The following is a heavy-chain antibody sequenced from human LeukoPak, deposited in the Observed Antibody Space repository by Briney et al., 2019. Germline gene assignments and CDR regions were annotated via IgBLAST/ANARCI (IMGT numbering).Heavy chain of an antibody. Sequence: PSETLSLTCTVSGGSISSYYWGWIRQPPGKGLEWIGNINYSRNPYYNPSLKSRVTISVDTSKNQFSLKLSSVTAADTAVYYCARGLRGRYSSSWYRDYYYYMDVWGKGTTVTVSS. J-gene: IGHJ6*03. V-gene: IGHV4-39*07. CDR2: INYSRNP. CDR1: GGSISSYY. CDR3: ARGLRGRYSSSWYRDYYYYMDV. D-gene: IGHD6-13*01.